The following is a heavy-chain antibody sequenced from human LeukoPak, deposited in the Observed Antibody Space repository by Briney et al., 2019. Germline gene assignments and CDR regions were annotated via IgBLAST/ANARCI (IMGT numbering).Heavy chain of an antibody. D-gene: IGHD6-19*01. V-gene: IGHV3-30*02. CDR1: GFTFSNYG. J-gene: IGHJ4*02. Sequence: PGGSLRLSCAASGFTFSNYGMHWVRQAPGKGLEWVSFIQYDGSDKYYADSVEGRFTISRDNSKNTLYLQMNGLRAEDTAVYYCASAVAGIGNWGQGALVTVSS. CDR3: ASAVAGIGN. CDR2: IQYDGSDK.